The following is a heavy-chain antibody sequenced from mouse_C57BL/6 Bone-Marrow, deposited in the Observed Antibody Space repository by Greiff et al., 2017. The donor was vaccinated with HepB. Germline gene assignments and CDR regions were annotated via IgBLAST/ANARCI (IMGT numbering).Heavy chain of an antibody. D-gene: IGHD2-2*01. CDR2: SRNKANDYTT. Sequence: EVKLVESGGGLVQPGRSLRLSCATSGFTFSDFYMEWVRQAPGKGLEWIAASRNKANDYTTEYSASVKGRFIISRDTSKSILYLQMNALRAEDTAMYYCARDADGYDPYAMDYWGQGTSVTVSS. CDR3: ARDADGYDPYAMDY. V-gene: IGHV7-1*01. J-gene: IGHJ4*01. CDR1: GFTFSDFY.